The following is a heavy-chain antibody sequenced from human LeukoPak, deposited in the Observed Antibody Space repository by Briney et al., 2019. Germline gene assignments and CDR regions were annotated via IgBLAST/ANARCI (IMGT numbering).Heavy chain of an antibody. J-gene: IGHJ6*03. CDR3: ARDPYSGSYGNYYYYFMDV. Sequence: GGSLRLSCAASGFTFSSYNMNWVRQAPGKGLEWVSSITSGSSYIYYADSVKGRFTISRDNAKNSLYLQMNCLRAEDTAVYYCARDPYSGSYGNYYYYFMDVWGKGTTVTISS. D-gene: IGHD1-26*01. V-gene: IGHV3-21*01. CDR2: ITSGSSYI. CDR1: GFTFSSYN.